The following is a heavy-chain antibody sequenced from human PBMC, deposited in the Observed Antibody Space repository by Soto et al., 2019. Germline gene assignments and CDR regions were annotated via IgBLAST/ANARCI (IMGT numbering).Heavy chain of an antibody. D-gene: IGHD5-12*01. CDR2: LSVGGDRT. J-gene: IGHJ5*01. CDR3: AKWDGYGDS. V-gene: IGHV3-23*01. CDR1: GFTFVCYW. Sequence: XVSLRLSCVASGFTFVCYWMHWVRQVPGKGLEWVSGLSVGGDRTFYLESVKGRFTISSDTSKNVVYLQMNSLRADDTAVYFCAKWDGYGDSWGQGTLVTVSS.